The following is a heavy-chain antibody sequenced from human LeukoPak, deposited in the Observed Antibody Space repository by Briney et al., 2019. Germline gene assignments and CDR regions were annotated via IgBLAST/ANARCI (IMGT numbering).Heavy chain of an antibody. CDR1: GGSISSYY. V-gene: IGHV4-59*01. CDR3: ARFYGSGSPYYYMDV. Sequence: SSETLSLTCTVSGGSISSYYWSWIRQPAGKGLEWIGYIYYSGSTNYNPSLKSRVTISVDTSKNQFSLKLSSVTAADTAVYYCARFYGSGSPYYYMDVWGKGTTVTISS. D-gene: IGHD3-10*01. CDR2: IYYSGST. J-gene: IGHJ6*03.